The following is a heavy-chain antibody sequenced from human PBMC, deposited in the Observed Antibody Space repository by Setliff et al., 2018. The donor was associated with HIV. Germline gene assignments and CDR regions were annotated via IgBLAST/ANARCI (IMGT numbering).Heavy chain of an antibody. CDR3: ARDGPLEGSYRYYYYYMDV. CDR1: RGSISSGTYN. V-gene: IGHV4-61*01. Sequence: PSETLSLTCTVSRGSISSGTYNWTWIRQPPGKGLEWVGLIYYTGIPTYNPSLSSRVTISVDTSRNQFSLKLSSVTAADTAVYYCARDGPLEGSYRYYYYYMDVWGKGTTVTVSS. D-gene: IGHD3-10*01. CDR2: IYYTGIP. J-gene: IGHJ6*03.